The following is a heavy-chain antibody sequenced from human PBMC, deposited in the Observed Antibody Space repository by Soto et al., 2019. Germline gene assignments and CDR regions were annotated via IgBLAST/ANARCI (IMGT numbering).Heavy chain of an antibody. CDR3: ARLSRYCSSTSCYARGPNYYYYYMDV. Sequence: SETLSLTCTVSGGSISSYYWSWIRQPPGKGLEWNGYNFYSVSTNYNPSLKSRVTISVDTSKNQFSLKLSSVSAADTAVYYCARLSRYCSSTSCYARGPNYYYYYMDVWGKGTTVTAP. CDR1: GGSISSYY. V-gene: IGHV4-59*08. CDR2: NFYSVST. D-gene: IGHD2-2*01. J-gene: IGHJ6*03.